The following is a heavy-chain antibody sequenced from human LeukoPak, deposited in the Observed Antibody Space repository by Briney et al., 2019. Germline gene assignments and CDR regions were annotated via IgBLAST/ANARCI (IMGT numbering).Heavy chain of an antibody. V-gene: IGHV4-4*07. CDR3: ARDRGIGIVESRVAFDL. CDR1: GDSITSFD. Sequence: SETLSLTCSVSGDSITSFDWSWVRQPAGKGLEWIGRIYSNEHTYTNPSLRGRVTISVDKSRNLVSLTLSSVAAADTGVYYCARDRGIGIVESRVAFDLWGQGTMVTVSS. D-gene: IGHD3-22*01. CDR2: IYSNEHT. J-gene: IGHJ3*01.